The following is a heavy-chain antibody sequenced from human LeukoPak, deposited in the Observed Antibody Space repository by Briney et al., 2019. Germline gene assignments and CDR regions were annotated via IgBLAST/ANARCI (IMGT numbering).Heavy chain of an antibody. J-gene: IGHJ3*02. Sequence: GGSLRLSCAASGFTFSTYWVHWVRQAPGKGLVWVSHINSDGSTTAYADSVKGRFTISRDNAKNTLFLQMNSLRAEDTAVYYCARALGSGSSICGQGTMLTVSS. CDR1: GFTFSTYW. D-gene: IGHD6-6*01. CDR2: INSDGSTT. CDR3: ARALGSGSSI. V-gene: IGHV3-74*01.